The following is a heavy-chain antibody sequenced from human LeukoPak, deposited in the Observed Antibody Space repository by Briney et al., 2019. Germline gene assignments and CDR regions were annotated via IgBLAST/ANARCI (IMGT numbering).Heavy chain of an antibody. D-gene: IGHD4-17*01. CDR1: GFTFSSYE. CDR3: ARVKTTVTNYFDY. Sequence: GGSLRLSCAASGFTFSSYEMNWVRQAPGKGLEWISYISSSGSTIYYADSVKGRFTISRDNAKNSLYLQMNSLRAEDTAVYYCARVKTTVTNYFDYWGQGTLVTVSS. CDR2: ISSSGSTI. J-gene: IGHJ4*02. V-gene: IGHV3-48*03.